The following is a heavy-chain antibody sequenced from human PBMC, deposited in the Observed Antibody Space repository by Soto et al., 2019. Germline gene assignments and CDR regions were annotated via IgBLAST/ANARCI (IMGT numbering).Heavy chain of an antibody. CDR3: ALGYSGSMSYYYYGMDV. Sequence: QVQLQQWGAGLLKPSETLSLTCAVYGGSFSGYYWSWIRQPPGKGLEWIGEINHSGSTNYNPSLQSRVTISVETSKTQISLKLSSVTAADTAVYYCALGYSGSMSYYYYGMDVWGQGTTVTVSS. J-gene: IGHJ6*02. V-gene: IGHV4-34*01. D-gene: IGHD1-26*01. CDR1: GGSFSGYY. CDR2: INHSGST.